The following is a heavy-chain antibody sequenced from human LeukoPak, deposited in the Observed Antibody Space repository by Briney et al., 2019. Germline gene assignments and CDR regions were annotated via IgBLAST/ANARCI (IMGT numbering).Heavy chain of an antibody. CDR1: GFTFSSYT. V-gene: IGHV3-21*01. CDR3: ATKGAAGQYYYYSMDV. J-gene: IGHJ6*02. CDR2: ISSITTYI. D-gene: IGHD6-13*01. Sequence: GGSLTLSCAASGFTFSSYTMNWVRQAPGKGLEWVSAISSITTYIYYADSVKGRFTISRDNAKNSLYLQMNSLRAEDTAVYYCATKGAAGQYYYYSMDVWGQGTTVTVSS.